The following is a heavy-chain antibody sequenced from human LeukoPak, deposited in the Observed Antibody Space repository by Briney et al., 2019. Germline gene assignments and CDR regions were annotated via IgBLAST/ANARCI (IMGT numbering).Heavy chain of an antibody. CDR3: ATLGDSYETLTYYYYMDV. Sequence: ASVKVSCKASGYTFTGYYMHWVRQAPGQGLEWMGWIKPNNGDTNYAKKFQGRVAMTRDTSTSTAYMELISLRSGDTAMYYCATLGDSYETLTYYYYMDVWATGTTVTVSS. CDR2: IKPNNGDT. V-gene: IGHV1-2*02. CDR1: GYTFTGYY. J-gene: IGHJ6*03. D-gene: IGHD3-16*01.